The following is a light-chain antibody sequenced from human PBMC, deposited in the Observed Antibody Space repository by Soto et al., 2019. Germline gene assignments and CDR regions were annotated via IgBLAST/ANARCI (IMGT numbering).Light chain of an antibody. CDR2: AAS. CDR3: QQSYNAPRT. CDR1: QRISNY. V-gene: IGKV1-39*01. Sequence: DIQMTQSPYSLSASVGDRVTITCRASQRISNYLNWYQQKPGKAPRLLIHAASSLQSGVPPRFSGSGSGTDFTLTISSLQPEAFAIYYCQQSYNAPRTFGPGTQVEIK. J-gene: IGKJ1*01.